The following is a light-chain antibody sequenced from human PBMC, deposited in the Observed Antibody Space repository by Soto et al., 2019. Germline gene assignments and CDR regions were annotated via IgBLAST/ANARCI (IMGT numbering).Light chain of an antibody. CDR1: SSNIGADYD. CDR3: QSYDSSLSGYV. V-gene: IGLV1-40*01. CDR2: ANS. Sequence: QSALTQPPSVSGSPGQSVTTSCTGSSSNIGADYDVHWYQQLPGTAPKLLIYANSNRPSGVPGRFSGSKSGTSASLAITGLQAEDEADYYCQSYDSSLSGYVFGTGTKSPS. J-gene: IGLJ1*01.